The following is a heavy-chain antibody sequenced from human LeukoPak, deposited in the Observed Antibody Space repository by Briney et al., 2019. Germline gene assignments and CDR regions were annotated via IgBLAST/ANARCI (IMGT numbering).Heavy chain of an antibody. CDR3: ASTAAVGATVYYYYGMDV. J-gene: IGHJ6*02. CDR2: ISAYNGNT. D-gene: IGHD1-26*01. Sequence: ASVKVSCKASGYTFTSYGISWVRQAPGQGLEWMGWISAYNGNTNYAQKLKGRLTMTTDTSTSTAYMELRSLRSDDTAVYYCASTAAVGATVYYYYGMDVWGQGTTVTDSS. V-gene: IGHV1-18*01. CDR1: GYTFTSYG.